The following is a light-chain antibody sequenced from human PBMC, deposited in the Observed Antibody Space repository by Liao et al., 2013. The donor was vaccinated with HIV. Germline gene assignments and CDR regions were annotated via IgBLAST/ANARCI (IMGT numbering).Light chain of an antibody. CDR2: QNT. J-gene: IGLJ2*01. Sequence: SYELTQPPSVSVSPGQTASITCSGRTLGDKYVCWYQQRPGQSPVLVMYQNTKRPSGIPERFSGSNSGNTATLTISGTQAMDEADYYCQLWDGTSAHVLFGGGTQLTVL. V-gene: IGLV3-1*01. CDR3: QLWDGTSAHVL. CDR1: TLGDKY.